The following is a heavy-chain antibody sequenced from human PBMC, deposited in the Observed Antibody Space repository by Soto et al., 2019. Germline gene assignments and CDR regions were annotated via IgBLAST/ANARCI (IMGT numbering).Heavy chain of an antibody. J-gene: IGHJ5*02. V-gene: IGHV3-15*01. CDR1: GFTFSNGW. CDR2: IKSEIAGGTT. CDR3: TADSTQTFCDGGPCYSIQTKSHDS. D-gene: IGHD2-15*01. Sequence: EVQLVESGGGLVKPGGSLRLSCAASGFTFSNGWMSWVRQAPGKGLEWVGRIKSEIAGGTTDYSAPVKGRFIISRDDSKDMLFLQMNSLKTEDTAVYYCTADSTQTFCDGGPCYSIQTKSHDSWGQGTLVTVSS.